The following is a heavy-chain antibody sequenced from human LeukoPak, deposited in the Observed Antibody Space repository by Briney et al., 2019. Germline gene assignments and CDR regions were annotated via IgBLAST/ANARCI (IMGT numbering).Heavy chain of an antibody. CDR3: AKDNYYDSSGYYIDY. J-gene: IGHJ4*02. V-gene: IGHV3-9*01. CDR2: ISWNSGSI. CDR1: GFTFDDYA. Sequence: GRSLRLSCAASGFTFDDYAMHWVRQAPGKGLEWVSGISWNSGSIGYADSVKGRFTISRDNAKNSLYLQMSSLRAEDTALYYCAKDNYYDSSGYYIDYWGQGTLVTVSS. D-gene: IGHD3-22*01.